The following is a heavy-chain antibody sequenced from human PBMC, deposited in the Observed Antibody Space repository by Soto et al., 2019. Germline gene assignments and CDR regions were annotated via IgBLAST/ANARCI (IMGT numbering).Heavy chain of an antibody. D-gene: IGHD3-10*01. CDR2: IYHRGST. CDR1: GASISSSNW. V-gene: IGHV4-4*02. Sequence: QVQLQESGPGLVKPSGTLSLTCAVSGASISSSNWWSWVRQPPGKGLEWIGEIYHRGSTNYNPSLQSRVTISVDTSRNQLSLKLTSVTAADTAVYYCARRWGEGRVDYWGQGTLVTVSS. CDR3: ARRWGEGRVDY. J-gene: IGHJ4*02.